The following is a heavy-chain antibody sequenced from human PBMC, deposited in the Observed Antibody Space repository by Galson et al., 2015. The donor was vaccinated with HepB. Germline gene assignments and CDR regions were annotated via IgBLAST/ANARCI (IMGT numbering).Heavy chain of an antibody. CDR2: IYYSGST. V-gene: IGHV4-59*01. Sequence: ETLSLTCNVSGGSITPYYWSWIRQPPGKGLEWIAYIYYSGSTNYNPSLKSRVTMSVDTSKNQFSLKLSSVTAADTAIYYCARGLRNYSHSSGYYFPYWYFDLWGRGTLVTVSS. D-gene: IGHD3-22*01. J-gene: IGHJ2*01. CDR3: ARGLRNYSHSSGYYFPYWYFDL. CDR1: GGSITPYY.